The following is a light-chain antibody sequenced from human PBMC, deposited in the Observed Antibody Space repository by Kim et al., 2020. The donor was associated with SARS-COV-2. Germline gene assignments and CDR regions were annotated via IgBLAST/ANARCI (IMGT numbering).Light chain of an antibody. CDR2: GAS. CDR3: QQYGSSPMYT. V-gene: IGKV3-20*01. Sequence: EIVLTQSPGTLSLSPGERATLSCRASQSVSSSYLAWYHQKPGQAPRLLIYGASSMATGIPDRFSGSGSGTDFTLTISRLEPEDFAVYYCQQYGSSPMYTFGQGTKLEI. J-gene: IGKJ2*01. CDR1: QSVSSSY.